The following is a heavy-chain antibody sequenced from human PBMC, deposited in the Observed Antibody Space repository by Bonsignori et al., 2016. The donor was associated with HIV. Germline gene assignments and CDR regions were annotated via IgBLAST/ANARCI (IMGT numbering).Heavy chain of an antibody. J-gene: IGHJ4*02. V-gene: IGHV4-30-4*01. Sequence: WIRQPPGKGLEWIGYIYYSGSTYYNPSLKSRVTISVDTSKNQFSLKLSSVTAADTAVYYCARSAGVPWDYWGQGTLVTVSS. CDR2: IYYSGST. CDR3: ARSAGVPWDY.